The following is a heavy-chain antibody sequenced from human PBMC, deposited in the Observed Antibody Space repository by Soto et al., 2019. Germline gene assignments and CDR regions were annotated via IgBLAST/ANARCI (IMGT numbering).Heavy chain of an antibody. V-gene: IGHV1-69*13. Sequence: ASVKVSCKASGSTFSSYAISWVRQAPGQGLEWMGGIIPIFGTANYAQKFQGRVTITADESTSTAYMELSSLRSEDTAVYYCARRERVDGYFDYWGQGTLVTVSS. CDR2: IIPIFGTA. CDR1: GSTFSSYA. CDR3: ARRERVDGYFDY. D-gene: IGHD1-1*01. J-gene: IGHJ4*02.